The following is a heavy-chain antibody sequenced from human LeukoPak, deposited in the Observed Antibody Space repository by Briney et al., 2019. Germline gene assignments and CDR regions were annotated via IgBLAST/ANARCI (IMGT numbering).Heavy chain of an antibody. J-gene: IGHJ3*02. Sequence: GGSLRLSCAASGFTFSTYAMSWVRQAPGKGLEWVSSISSSSGYIYYADSVRGRFTISRDNAKNSLYLQMNSLRAEDTAVYYCASRVGATTDDAFDIWGQGTMVTVSS. CDR2: ISSSSGYI. CDR3: ASRVGATTDDAFDI. CDR1: GFTFSTYA. V-gene: IGHV3-21*01. D-gene: IGHD1-26*01.